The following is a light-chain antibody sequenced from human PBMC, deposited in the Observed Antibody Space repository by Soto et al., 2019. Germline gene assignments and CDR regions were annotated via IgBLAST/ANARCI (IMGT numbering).Light chain of an antibody. CDR2: DVK. J-gene: IGLJ1*01. Sequence: QSALTQPRSVSGSPGQSVTLSCTGTSSDVGGYNYVTWYQQYPGKAPKVMIYDVKTRPSGVPDRFSGSKSGNTASLTISGLQAEDEADYYCCSYAGDYTFDFGTGTKVTVL. CDR3: CSYAGDYTFD. V-gene: IGLV2-11*01. CDR1: SSDVGGYNY.